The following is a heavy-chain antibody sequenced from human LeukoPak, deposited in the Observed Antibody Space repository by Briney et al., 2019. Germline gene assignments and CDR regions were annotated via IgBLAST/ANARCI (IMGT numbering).Heavy chain of an antibody. D-gene: IGHD3-16*01. CDR1: GGSISSGGYY. J-gene: IGHJ6*03. V-gene: IGHV4-30-2*01. Sequence: SETLSLTCTVSGGSISSGGYYWSWIRQPPGKGLEWIGYIYHSGNTYKNPSLKSRVTISVDRSKNQFSLKLSSVTAADTAVYYCARVLSGTVYYYMDVWGKGTTVTVSS. CDR3: ARVLSGTVYYYMDV. CDR2: IYHSGNT.